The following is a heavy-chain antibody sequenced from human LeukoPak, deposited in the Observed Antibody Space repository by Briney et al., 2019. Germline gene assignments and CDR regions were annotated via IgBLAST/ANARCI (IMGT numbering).Heavy chain of an antibody. V-gene: IGHV3-74*01. D-gene: IGHD1-1*01. CDR3: VRGQLVRPFDFYYGMDV. CDR1: GSTFSSYW. J-gene: IGHJ6*04. CDR2: INGDESRT. Sequence: GGSLRLSCAASGSTFSSYWMHWVRQGPGKGLVWVARINGDESRTTYADSVRDRFTISRDNAKNTLYLQMNSLRAEDTAVYYCVRGQLVRPFDFYYGMDVWGKGTTVTVSS.